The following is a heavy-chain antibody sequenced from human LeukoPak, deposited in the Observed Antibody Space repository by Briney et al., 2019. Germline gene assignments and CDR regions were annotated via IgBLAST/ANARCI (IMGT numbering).Heavy chain of an antibody. Sequence: PGGSLRLSCVASGFTFGKYWMSWVRQAPGKGLEWVANIKLDGSEKNYVDSVKGRFTISRDNTKNSLYLQMNSLRAEDTAMFYCARDQYDTWSRRGNFDSWGQGTLVIVSS. J-gene: IGHJ4*02. V-gene: IGHV3-7*03. D-gene: IGHD3-3*01. CDR2: IKLDGSEK. CDR1: GFTFGKYW. CDR3: ARDQYDTWSRRGNFDS.